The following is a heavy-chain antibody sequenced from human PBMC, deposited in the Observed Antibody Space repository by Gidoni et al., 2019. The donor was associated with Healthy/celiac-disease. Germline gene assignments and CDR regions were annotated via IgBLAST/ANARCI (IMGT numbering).Heavy chain of an antibody. D-gene: IGHD6-6*01. CDR2: ISYDGRNK. CDR3: AKVMSPIGQLVSYYYYYMDV. Sequence: QVQLVESGGGVVQPGRSLILSCAASGFTFSSYVLHWVRQAPGKGLEWVAVISYDGRNKYYADSVEGRFTISRDNSKNTLCLQMTSLRAEDTAVYYCAKVMSPIGQLVSYYYYYMDVWGKGTTVTVSS. V-gene: IGHV3-30*18. J-gene: IGHJ6*03. CDR1: GFTFSSYV.